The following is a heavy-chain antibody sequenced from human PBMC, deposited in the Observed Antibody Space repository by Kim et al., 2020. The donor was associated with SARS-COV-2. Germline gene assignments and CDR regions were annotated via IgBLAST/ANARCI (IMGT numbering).Heavy chain of an antibody. D-gene: IGHD2-2*01. Sequence: ASVKVSCKASGYTFTSYDINWVRQATGQGLEWMGWMNPNSGNTGYAQKFQGRVTMTRNTSISTAYMELSSLRSEDTAVYYCARCANTYCSSTSCYSFYGMDVWGQGTTVTVSS. J-gene: IGHJ6*02. V-gene: IGHV1-8*01. CDR2: MNPNSGNT. CDR1: GYTFTSYD. CDR3: ARCANTYCSSTSCYSFYGMDV.